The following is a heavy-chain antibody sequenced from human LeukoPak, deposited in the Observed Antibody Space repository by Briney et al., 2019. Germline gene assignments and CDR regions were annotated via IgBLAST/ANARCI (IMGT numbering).Heavy chain of an antibody. CDR2: VNPNSGNT. Sequence: GASVKVSCKASGYTSTTYDINWVRQAPGQGLEWMGWVNPNSGNTGYAQKFQGRVTMTRDTSIGTAYMELRSLRSEDTAVYYCARVPYSYDSGIYYTYYLDYWGQGTLVTVSS. CDR1: GYTSTTYD. D-gene: IGHD3-22*01. J-gene: IGHJ4*02. V-gene: IGHV1-8*01. CDR3: ARVPYSYDSGIYYTYYLDY.